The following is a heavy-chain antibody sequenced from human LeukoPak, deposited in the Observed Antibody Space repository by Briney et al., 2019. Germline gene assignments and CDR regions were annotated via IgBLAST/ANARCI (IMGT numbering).Heavy chain of an antibody. CDR1: GFTFSSYG. CDR2: IRYDGSNK. J-gene: IGHJ6*03. D-gene: IGHD2-2*01. V-gene: IGHV3-30*02. Sequence: GGSLRLSCAASGFTFSSYGMHWVRQAPGKGLEWVAFIRYDGSNKYYADSVKGRFTISRDNSKNTLYLQMNSLRAEDTAVYYCAKENWGYCSSTSCSHGAQNYYYMDVWGKGTTVTVSS. CDR3: AKENWGYCSSTSCSHGAQNYYYMDV.